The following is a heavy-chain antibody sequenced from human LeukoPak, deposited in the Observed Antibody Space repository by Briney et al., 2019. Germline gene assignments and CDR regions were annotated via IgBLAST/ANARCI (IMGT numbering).Heavy chain of an antibody. J-gene: IGHJ4*02. V-gene: IGHV1-2*06. Sequence: EASVKVSCKSSGYTFTGYYMHWVRQAPGQGLEWMGRINPNSGGTNYAQNFQGRVTMTRDTSISTAYMEVSRLRSDDTAVYYCAREDSSGYDYWGQGTLVTVSS. CDR2: INPNSGGT. D-gene: IGHD3-22*01. CDR3: AREDSSGYDY. CDR1: GYTFTGYY.